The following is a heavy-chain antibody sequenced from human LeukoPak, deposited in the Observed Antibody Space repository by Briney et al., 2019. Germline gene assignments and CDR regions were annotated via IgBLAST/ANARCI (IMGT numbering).Heavy chain of an antibody. V-gene: IGHV3-21*01. D-gene: IGHD1-26*01. J-gene: IGHJ4*02. CDR2: ISSRSTYI. Sequence: GGTLGLSCAASGFTFSSYTMNWVRQAPGKGLEWVSSISSRSTYIYDADSVKGRFTISRDNDKNSLYLQMNSLRAEDTAVYYCARDPLKTYSGSYYRFDHWGQGTLVTVSS. CDR3: ARDPLKTYSGSYYRFDH. CDR1: GFTFSSYT.